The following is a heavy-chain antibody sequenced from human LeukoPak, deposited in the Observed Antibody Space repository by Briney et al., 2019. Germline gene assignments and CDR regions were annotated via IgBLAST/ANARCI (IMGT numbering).Heavy chain of an antibody. D-gene: IGHD3-22*01. CDR2: IYYSGST. Sequence: PSETPSLTCTVSGGSISSSSYYWGWIRQPPGKGLEWTGSIYYSGSTYYNPSLKSRVTISVDTSKNQFSLKLSSVTAADTAVYYCARGVSGYYFSSFDYWGQGTLVTVSS. CDR3: ARGVSGYYFSSFDY. J-gene: IGHJ4*02. CDR1: GGSISSSSYY. V-gene: IGHV4-39*01.